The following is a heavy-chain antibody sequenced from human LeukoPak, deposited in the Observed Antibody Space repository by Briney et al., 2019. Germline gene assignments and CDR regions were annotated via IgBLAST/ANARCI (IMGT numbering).Heavy chain of an antibody. CDR2: TSYDGSNI. Sequence: LSLTCAVYDGTFSGYYWTWIRQPPGKGLEWVAVTSYDGSNIHYADSVKGRFTISRDNSKNTLYLQMNSLRAEDTAVYYCAKKSPGTYYAPPDYWGQGTLVTVSS. CDR1: DGTFSGYY. CDR3: AKKSPGTYYAPPDY. D-gene: IGHD3-10*01. J-gene: IGHJ4*02. V-gene: IGHV3-30*18.